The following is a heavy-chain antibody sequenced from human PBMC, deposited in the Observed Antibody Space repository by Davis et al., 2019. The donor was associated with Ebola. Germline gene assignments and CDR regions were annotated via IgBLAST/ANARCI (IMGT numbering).Heavy chain of an antibody. CDR2: IRSKANSYAT. D-gene: IGHD2-2*01. V-gene: IGHV3-73*01. CDR1: GFTFSGSA. CDR3: AREGGGYCSSTSCYPEAHDAFDI. Sequence: GESLKISCAASGFTFSGSAMHWVRQASGKGLEWVGRIRSKANSYATAYAASVKGRFTISRDDSKNTAYLQMNSLKTEDTAVYYCAREGGGYCSSTSCYPEAHDAFDIWGQGTMVTVSS. J-gene: IGHJ3*02.